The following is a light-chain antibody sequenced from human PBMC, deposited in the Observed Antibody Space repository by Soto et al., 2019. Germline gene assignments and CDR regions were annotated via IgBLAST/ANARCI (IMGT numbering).Light chain of an antibody. V-gene: IGKV1-5*01. CDR2: DAS. Sequence: DIQLTQSPSSVSASVGDRVTSTCRASQGISSYLAWYQQKPGKAPKLLIYDASNLESGVPSRFSGSGSGTEFTLTISNLQPDDFATYYCQQYENYWTFGQGTKVDI. CDR3: QQYENYWT. CDR1: QGISSY. J-gene: IGKJ1*01.